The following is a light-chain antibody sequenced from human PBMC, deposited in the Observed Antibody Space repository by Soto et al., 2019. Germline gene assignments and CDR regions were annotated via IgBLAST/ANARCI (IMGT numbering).Light chain of an antibody. CDR2: DNS. Sequence: QSVLTQPPSVSAAPGQTVTISCSGSSSNIGSNYVSWYQQLPGAAPRLLIYDNSERHSGTPDRFSGSKSAPSATLGITGLQTGDEADYYCGAWDVSLTAVVFGGGTKVTVL. J-gene: IGLJ2*01. CDR3: GAWDVSLTAVV. CDR1: SSNIGSNY. V-gene: IGLV1-51*01.